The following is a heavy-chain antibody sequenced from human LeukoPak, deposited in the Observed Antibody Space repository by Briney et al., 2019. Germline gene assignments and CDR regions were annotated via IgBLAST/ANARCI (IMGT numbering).Heavy chain of an antibody. J-gene: IGHJ4*02. D-gene: IGHD5-18*01. V-gene: IGHV3-23*01. CDR2: ISGSGGST. CDR1: GFTFSSYA. CDR3: AKVLRLRGHFDY. Sequence: GGSLRLSCAAPGFTFSSYAMSWVRQAPGKGLEWVSAISGSGGSTYYADSVKGRFTISRDNSKNTLYLQMNSLRAEDTAVYYCAKVLRLRGHFDYWGQGTLVTVSS.